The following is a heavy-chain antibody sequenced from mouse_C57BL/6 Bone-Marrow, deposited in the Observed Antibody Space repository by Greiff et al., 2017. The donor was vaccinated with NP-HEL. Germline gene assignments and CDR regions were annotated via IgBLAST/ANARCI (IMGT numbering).Heavy chain of an antibody. J-gene: IGHJ1*03. CDR2: IDPANGNN. V-gene: IGHV14-3*01. CDR1: GFNIKNTY. Sequence: EVQLQESVAELVRPGASVKLSCTASGFNIKNTYMHWVKQRPEQGLEWIGRIDPANGNNKSAPKLPGKATITADTSSNTAYLQLSSLTSEDTAIYYCASYYYGSSNWYFDVWGTGTTVTVSS. D-gene: IGHD1-1*01. CDR3: ASYYYGSSNWYFDV.